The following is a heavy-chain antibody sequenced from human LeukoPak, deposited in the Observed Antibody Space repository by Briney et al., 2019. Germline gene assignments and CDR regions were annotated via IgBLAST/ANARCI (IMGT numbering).Heavy chain of an antibody. V-gene: IGHV3-23*01. CDR1: GFTFSSYA. Sequence: GGSLRLSCAAPGFTFSSYAMSWVRQAPGKGLEWVSAISGSGGSTYYADSVKGRFTISRDNSKNTLYLQMNSLRAEDTAVYYCAKASAMIVVVSKYFDYWGQGTLVTVSS. D-gene: IGHD3-22*01. CDR2: ISGSGGST. J-gene: IGHJ4*02. CDR3: AKASAMIVVVSKYFDY.